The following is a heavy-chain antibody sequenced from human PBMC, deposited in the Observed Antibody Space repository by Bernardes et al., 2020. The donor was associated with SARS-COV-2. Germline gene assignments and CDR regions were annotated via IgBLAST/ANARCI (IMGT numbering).Heavy chain of an antibody. CDR3: AKDLEGEYDDGDYDY. V-gene: IGHV3-23*01. CDR1: GFTFSSYA. J-gene: IGHJ4*02. CDR2: ISCSGGST. D-gene: IGHD4-17*01. Sequence: GGSLRLSCAASGFTFSSYAMSWVRQAPGKGLEWVSAISCSGGSTYYADSVKGRFTISRDNSKNTLYLQMNSLRAEDTAVYYCAKDLEGEYDDGDYDYWGQGTLVTVSS.